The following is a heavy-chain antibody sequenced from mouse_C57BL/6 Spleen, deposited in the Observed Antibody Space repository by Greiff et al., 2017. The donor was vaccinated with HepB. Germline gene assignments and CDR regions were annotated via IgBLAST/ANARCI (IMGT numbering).Heavy chain of an antibody. D-gene: IGHD1-1*01. CDR3: AKNLYYYGSSSLFDY. CDR2: ISSGSSTI. Sequence: EVQLVESGGGLVKPGGSLKLSCAASGFTFSDYGMHWVRQAPEKGLEWVAYISSGSSTIYYADTVKGRFTISRDNAKNTLFLQMTSLRSEDKAMYYCAKNLYYYGSSSLFDYWGQGTTLTVSS. J-gene: IGHJ2*01. V-gene: IGHV5-17*01. CDR1: GFTFSDYG.